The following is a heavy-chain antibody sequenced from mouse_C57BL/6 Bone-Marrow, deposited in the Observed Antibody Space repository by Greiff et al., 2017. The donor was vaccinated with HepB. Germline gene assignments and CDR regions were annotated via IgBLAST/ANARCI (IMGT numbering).Heavy chain of an antibody. J-gene: IGHJ1*03. CDR1: GYTFTSYW. Sequence: QVQLKQSGAELVKPGASVKLSCKASGYTFTSYWMQWVKQRPGQGLEWIGEIDPSDSYTNYNQKFKGKATLTVDTSSSTAYMQLSSLTSEDSAVYYCASTYVHWYFDVWGTGTTVTVSS. CDR3: ASTYVHWYFDV. D-gene: IGHD5-1*01. V-gene: IGHV1-50*01. CDR2: IDPSDSYT.